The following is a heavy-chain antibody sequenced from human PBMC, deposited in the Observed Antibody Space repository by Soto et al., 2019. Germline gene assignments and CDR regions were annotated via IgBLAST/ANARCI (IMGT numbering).Heavy chain of an antibody. J-gene: IGHJ3*02. CDR1: GFTFSSYA. CDR3: AKDLRFCSGGSCYSEWMMTLAFDI. CDR2: ISGSGGST. V-gene: IGHV3-23*01. Sequence: EVQLLESGGGLVQPGGSLRLSCAASGFTFSSYAMSWVRQAPGTGLEWVSAISGSGGSTYYADSVKGRFTISRDNSKKTLYLQMSRLRAEDTAVYYCAKDLRFCSGGSCYSEWMMTLAFDIWGQGTMVTVSS. D-gene: IGHD2-15*01.